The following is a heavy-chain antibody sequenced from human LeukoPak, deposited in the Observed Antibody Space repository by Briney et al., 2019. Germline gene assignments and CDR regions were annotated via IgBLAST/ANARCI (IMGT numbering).Heavy chain of an antibody. D-gene: IGHD1-26*01. CDR1: GGSISSGGYY. V-gene: IGHV4-30-2*01. J-gene: IGHJ4*02. Sequence: PSQTLSLTCTVSGGSISSGGYYWSWIRQPPGKGLEWIGYIYHSGSTYYNPSLKSRVTISVDRSKNQFSLKLSSVTAADTAVYYCARSPIVGATTSYDYWGQGTLVTVSS. CDR2: IYHSGST. CDR3: ARSPIVGATTSYDY.